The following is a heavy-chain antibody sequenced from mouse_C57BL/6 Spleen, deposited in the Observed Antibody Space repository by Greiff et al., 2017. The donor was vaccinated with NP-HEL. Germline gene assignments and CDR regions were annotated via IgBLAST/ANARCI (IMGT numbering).Heavy chain of an antibody. D-gene: IGHD1-1*01. V-gene: IGHV1-55*01. Sequence: VQLQQPGAELVKPGASVKMSCKASGYTFTSYWITWVKQRPGQGLEWIGDIYPGSGSTNYNEKFKSKATLTVDTSSSTAYKQLSSLTSEDSAVDYCARWDGSRGRYVDDWGKGTTLTVSS. CDR3: ARWDGSRGRYVDD. CDR1: GYTFTSYW. CDR2: IYPGSGST. J-gene: IGHJ2*01.